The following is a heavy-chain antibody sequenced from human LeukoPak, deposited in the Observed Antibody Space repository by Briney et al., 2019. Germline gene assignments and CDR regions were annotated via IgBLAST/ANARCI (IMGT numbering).Heavy chain of an antibody. D-gene: IGHD5-24*01. J-gene: IGHJ4*02. CDR1: GFTFSSYS. V-gene: IGHV3-48*01. Sequence: GGSLRLSCAASGFTFSSYSMNWVRQALGKGLEWVSYIRIDSGNTNYADSVKGRFTISGDKAKNSLYLQMNSLRVEDTAVYYCARDYKYAFDNWGQGTLVTVSS. CDR2: IRIDSGNT. CDR3: ARDYKYAFDN.